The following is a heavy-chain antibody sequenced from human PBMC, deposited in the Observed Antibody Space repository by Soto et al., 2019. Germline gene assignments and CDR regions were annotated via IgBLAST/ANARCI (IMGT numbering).Heavy chain of an antibody. D-gene: IGHD1-1*01. CDR2: ISGSGGST. Sequence: GGSLRLSCAASGFTFSSYAMGWVRQAPGKGLEWVSAISGSGGSTYYADSVKGRFTTSRDNSKNTLYLQMNSLRAEDTAVYYCAKETLSVEAGFDYWGQGTLVTVSS. V-gene: IGHV3-23*01. CDR1: GFTFSSYA. CDR3: AKETLSVEAGFDY. J-gene: IGHJ4*02.